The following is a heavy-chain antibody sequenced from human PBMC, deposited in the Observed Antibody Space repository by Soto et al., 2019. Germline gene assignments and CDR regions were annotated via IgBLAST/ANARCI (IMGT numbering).Heavy chain of an antibody. D-gene: IGHD3-10*01. CDR1: EYTFTSYD. CDR2: MNPNSGNT. V-gene: IGHV1-8*01. Sequence: ASVKVSCKTSEYTFTSYDINWVRQATGQGLEWMGWMNPNSGNTGYAQKFQGRVTMTRNTSISTAYMELSSLRSEDTAVYFCARGPEWAGSGSSYFDYWGQGTPVTVSS. J-gene: IGHJ4*02. CDR3: ARGPEWAGSGSSYFDY.